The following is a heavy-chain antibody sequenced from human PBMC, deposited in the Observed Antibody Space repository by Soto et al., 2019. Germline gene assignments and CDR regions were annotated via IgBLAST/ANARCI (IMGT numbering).Heavy chain of an antibody. J-gene: IGHJ4*02. CDR1: GGSISSYY. Sequence: SETLSLTWTVSGGSISSYYWSWIRQPPGKGLEWIGYIYYSRSTNYKPSLKTRVTISVDTSKNQFSMKLSSVTAADTAVYYCARIGSAYSYGYYFDYWGQGTLVTVSS. CDR2: IYYSRST. CDR3: ARIGSAYSYGYYFDY. D-gene: IGHD5-18*01. V-gene: IGHV4-59*01.